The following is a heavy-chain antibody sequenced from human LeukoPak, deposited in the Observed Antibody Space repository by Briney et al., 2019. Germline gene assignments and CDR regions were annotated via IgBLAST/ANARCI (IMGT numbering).Heavy chain of an antibody. Sequence: GGSLRLSCAASGFTFSSYSMNWVRQAPGKGLEWFSSISSSSSYIYYADSVKGRFTISRDNAKNSLYLQMNSLRAEDTAVYYCARERVPAATFVWFDPWGQGTLVTVSS. CDR3: ARERVPAATFVWFDP. V-gene: IGHV3-21*01. J-gene: IGHJ5*02. CDR1: GFTFSSYS. CDR2: ISSSSSYI. D-gene: IGHD2-2*01.